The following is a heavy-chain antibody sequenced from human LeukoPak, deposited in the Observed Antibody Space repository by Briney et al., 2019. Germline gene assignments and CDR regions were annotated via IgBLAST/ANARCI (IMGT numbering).Heavy chain of an antibody. V-gene: IGHV4-39*01. D-gene: IGHD1-1*01. CDR1: GGSISNSFYY. CDR2: INYSGST. J-gene: IGHJ5*02. Sequence: SETLSLTCTVSGGSISNSFYYWGWIRQPPGKGLEWIGSINYSGSTYYNPSLKSRVTISVDTSKNQFSLKLTSVTAADTAVYYCARPVPSRLGWFDPWGQGTLVTVSS. CDR3: ARPVPSRLGWFDP.